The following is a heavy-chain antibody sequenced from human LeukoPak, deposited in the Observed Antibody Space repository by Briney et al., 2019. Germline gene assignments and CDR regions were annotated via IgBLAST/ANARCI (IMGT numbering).Heavy chain of an antibody. CDR1: GFSFSTYA. D-gene: IGHD6-13*01. CDR2: ISHDGTNK. CDR3: ARAAGYSSSWYYFQH. J-gene: IGHJ1*01. V-gene: IGHV3-30*04. Sequence: PGGSRRLSCEASGFSFSTYAMHWVRQAPGKGLEWVAGISHDGTNKYYADSLKGRFTISRDSSNNRLYVQMNSLRSEDTAVYYCARAAGYSSSWYYFQHWGQGTLVTVSS.